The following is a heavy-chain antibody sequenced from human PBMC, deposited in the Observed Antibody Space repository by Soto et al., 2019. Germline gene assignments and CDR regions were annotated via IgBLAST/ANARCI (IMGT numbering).Heavy chain of an antibody. Sequence: QVQLVQSGAEVKKPGASVKVSCKASGYTFTGYYMHWVRQAPGQGLEWMGWINPNSGGTNYAQKFQGWVTMTRDTSISTAYMELSRLRSDETAVYYCARELEGYCSSTSCYYYGMDVWGQGTTVTVSS. CDR2: INPNSGGT. V-gene: IGHV1-2*04. CDR3: ARELEGYCSSTSCYYYGMDV. J-gene: IGHJ6*02. CDR1: GYTFTGYY. D-gene: IGHD2-2*01.